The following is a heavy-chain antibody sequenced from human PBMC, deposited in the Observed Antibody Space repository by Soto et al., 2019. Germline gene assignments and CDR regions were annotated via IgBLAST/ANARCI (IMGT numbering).Heavy chain of an antibody. V-gene: IGHV1-18*01. D-gene: IGHD5-18*01. CDR1: GYTFISYG. CDR3: ARGRRIQLWFRGARHHFDY. Sequence: ASVKVSCKASGYTFISYGISWVRQAPGQGLEWMGWISAYNGNTNYAQKLQGRVTMTTDTSTSTAYMELRSLRSDDTAVYYCARGRRIQLWFRGARHHFDYWGQGTLVTVSS. CDR2: ISAYNGNT. J-gene: IGHJ4*02.